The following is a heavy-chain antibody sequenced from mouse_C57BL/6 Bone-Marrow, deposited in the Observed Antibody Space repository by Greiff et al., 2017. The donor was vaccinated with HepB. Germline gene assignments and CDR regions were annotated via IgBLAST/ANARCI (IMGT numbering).Heavy chain of an antibody. J-gene: IGHJ4*01. V-gene: IGHV10-1*01. CDR3: VSYYGSSLYAMDY. D-gene: IGHD1-1*01. Sequence: EVQVVESGGGLVQPKGSLKLSCAASGFSFNTYAMNWVRQAPGKGLEWVARIRSKSNNYATYYADSVKDRFTISRDDSESMLYLQMNNLKTEDTAMYYCVSYYGSSLYAMDYWGQGTSVTVSS. CDR1: GFSFNTYA. CDR2: IRSKSNNYAT.